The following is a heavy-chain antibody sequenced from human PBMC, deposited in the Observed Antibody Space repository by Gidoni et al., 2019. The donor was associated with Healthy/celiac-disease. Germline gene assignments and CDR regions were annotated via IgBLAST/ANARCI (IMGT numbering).Heavy chain of an antibody. V-gene: IGHV3-30*18. CDR1: GFTFSSYG. D-gene: IGHD1-26*01. Sequence: QLQLVESGGGVVQPGWSLRLSCAASGFTFSSYGMHWVRQAPGKGLEWVAVISYDGSNKYYADSVKGRFTISRDNSKNTLYLQMNSLRAEDTAVYYCAKEFGVEWELNFDYWGQGTLVTVSS. J-gene: IGHJ4*02. CDR2: ISYDGSNK. CDR3: AKEFGVEWELNFDY.